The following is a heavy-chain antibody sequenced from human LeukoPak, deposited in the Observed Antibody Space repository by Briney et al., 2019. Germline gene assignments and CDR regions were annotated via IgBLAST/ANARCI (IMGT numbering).Heavy chain of an antibody. CDR2: IIPIFGTA. CDR3: ARDPSYCGGDCYSV. Sequence: SVKVSCKASGGTFTSYAISWVRQAPGQGLEWMGGIIPIFGTANYAQKFQGRVTITTDESTSTAYMELSSLRSEDTAVYYCARDPSYCGGDCYSVWGQGTLVTVSS. V-gene: IGHV1-69*05. D-gene: IGHD2-21*02. J-gene: IGHJ4*02. CDR1: GGTFTSYA.